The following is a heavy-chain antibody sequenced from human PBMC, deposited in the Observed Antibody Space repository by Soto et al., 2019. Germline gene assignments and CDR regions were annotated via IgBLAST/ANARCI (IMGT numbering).Heavy chain of an antibody. D-gene: IGHD2-21*01. CDR2: IYYSGTT. CDR3: AASCVGCGGFNYYGMDV. J-gene: IGHJ6*02. Sequence: LSLTCSVSGASISSGGYYWNWIRQHPGKGLEWIGYIYYSGTTYYNPSLKSRVTISVDTSKNQFSLKLSSVTAADTAVYYCAASCVGCGGFNYYGMDVWGQGTTVTVSS. V-gene: IGHV4-31*03. CDR1: GASISSGGYY.